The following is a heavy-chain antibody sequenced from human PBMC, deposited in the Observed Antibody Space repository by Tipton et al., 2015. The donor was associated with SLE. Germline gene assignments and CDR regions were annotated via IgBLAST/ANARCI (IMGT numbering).Heavy chain of an antibody. J-gene: IGHJ4*02. CDR1: GDSLSGQY. D-gene: IGHD3-10*01. CDR2: VFRGGST. CDR3: AGGFYYGSGTFSDFEY. Sequence: TLSLTCSVYGDSLSGQYWSWIRQPPGKGLEWIGEVFRGGSTNYNPSLKSRVTISVDKSKSQFSLKLSSVTAADTAVYYCAGGFYYGSGTFSDFEYWGQGTLATVSS. V-gene: IGHV4-34*12.